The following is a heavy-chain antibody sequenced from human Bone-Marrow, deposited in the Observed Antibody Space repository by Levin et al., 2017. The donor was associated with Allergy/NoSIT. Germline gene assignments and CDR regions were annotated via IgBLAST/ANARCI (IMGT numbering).Heavy chain of an antibody. CDR3: ATDGGDYDAGENYYYYLDY. J-gene: IGHJ4*02. V-gene: IGHV3-30*04. CDR2: ISHDGKSK. CDR1: GFTFGSYA. Sequence: GESLKISCAASGFTFGSYAMHWVRQAPGKGLEWVAVISHDGKSKSYADSVRGRFTISRDNYKNTLYLQMNSLRPEDTALYYCATDGGDYDAGENYYYYLDYWGQGTLVTVSS. D-gene: IGHD3-22*01.